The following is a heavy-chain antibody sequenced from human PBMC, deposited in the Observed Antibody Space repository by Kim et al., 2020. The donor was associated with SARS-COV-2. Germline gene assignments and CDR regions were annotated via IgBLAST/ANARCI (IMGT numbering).Heavy chain of an antibody. CDR2: ISGSGGST. D-gene: IGHD4-17*01. CDR3: AKDDTRDYGDYKGYGMDV. V-gene: IGHV3-23*01. Sequence: GGSLRLSCAASGFTFSSYAMSWVRQAPGKGLEWVSAISGSGGSTYYADSVKGRFTISRDNSKNTLYLQMNSLRAEDTAVYYCAKDDTRDYGDYKGYGMDVWGQGTTVTVSS. CDR1: GFTFSSYA. J-gene: IGHJ6*02.